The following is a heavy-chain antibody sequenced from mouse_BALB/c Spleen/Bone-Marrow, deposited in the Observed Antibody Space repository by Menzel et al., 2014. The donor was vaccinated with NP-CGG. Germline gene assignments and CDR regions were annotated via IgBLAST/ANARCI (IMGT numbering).Heavy chain of an antibody. V-gene: IGHV5-17*02. D-gene: IGHD2-10*02. Sequence: EVQLVESGGGLVQPGGSRKLSCAASGFTFSSFGMHWVHQAPEKGLEWVAYISSGSSTIYYADTVKGRFTISRDNPKNTLFLQMTSLRSEDTAMYYCAREYGNCWFAYWGQGTLVTVSA. CDR2: ISSGSSTI. CDR3: AREYGNCWFAY. J-gene: IGHJ3*01. CDR1: GFTFSSFG.